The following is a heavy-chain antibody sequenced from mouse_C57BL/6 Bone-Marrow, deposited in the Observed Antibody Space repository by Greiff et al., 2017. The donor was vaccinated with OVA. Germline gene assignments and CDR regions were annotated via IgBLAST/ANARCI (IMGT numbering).Heavy chain of an antibody. Sequence: EVQLQQPGAELVRPGASVKLSCTASGFTIKDDYMHWVKQRPEQGLEWIGWIDPENGDTEYASKFKGKATITVDTSSNTAYLQLSSLTSEDAAVYYCTPNWDGFAYWGQGTLVTVSA. J-gene: IGHJ3*01. CDR2: IDPENGDT. CDR3: TPNWDGFAY. D-gene: IGHD4-1*01. V-gene: IGHV14-4*01. CDR1: GFTIKDDY.